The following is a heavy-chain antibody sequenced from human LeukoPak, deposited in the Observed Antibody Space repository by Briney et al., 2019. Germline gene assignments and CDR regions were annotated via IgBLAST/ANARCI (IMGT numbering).Heavy chain of an antibody. D-gene: IGHD2-2*01. CDR3: ARAPWSAYCSSTSCRFNWFDP. Sequence: ASVKVSCKASGYTFTGYYMHWVRQAPGQGLEWMGWINPNSGGTNYAQKFQGRVTMTRDTSISTAYMELSRLRSDDTAVYYCARAPWSAYCSSTSCRFNWFDPWGQGTLVTVSS. CDR1: GYTFTGYY. CDR2: INPNSGGT. J-gene: IGHJ5*02. V-gene: IGHV1-2*02.